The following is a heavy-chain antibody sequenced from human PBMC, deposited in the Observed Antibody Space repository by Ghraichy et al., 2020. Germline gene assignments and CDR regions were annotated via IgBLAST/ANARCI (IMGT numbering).Heavy chain of an antibody. J-gene: IGHJ4*02. Sequence: GGSLRLSCAASGFTFSRYWMHWVRQAPGKGLVWVSHLDSDESTTNYADSVKGRFTISRDNAKNTLFLQMNSLRAEDTAVYYCARGGYTGYTSVDSWGQGTLVTVSS. D-gene: IGHD5-12*01. V-gene: IGHV3-74*01. CDR2: LDSDESTT. CDR3: ARGGYTGYTSVDS. CDR1: GFTFSRYW.